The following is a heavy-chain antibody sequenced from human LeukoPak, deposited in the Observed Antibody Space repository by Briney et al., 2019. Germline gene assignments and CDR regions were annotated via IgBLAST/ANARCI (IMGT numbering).Heavy chain of an antibody. D-gene: IGHD3-10*01. V-gene: IGHV3-21*01. J-gene: IGHJ3*02. CDR1: GFSFSYYG. CDR3: ARDHWDMVRGVNAFDI. CDR2: ISSSSSYI. Sequence: GGSLRLSCAASGFSFSYYGMHWVRQAPGKGLEWVSSISSSSSYIYYADSVKGRFAISRDNAKNSLYLQMNSLRAEDTAVYYCARDHWDMVRGVNAFDIWGQGTMVTVSS.